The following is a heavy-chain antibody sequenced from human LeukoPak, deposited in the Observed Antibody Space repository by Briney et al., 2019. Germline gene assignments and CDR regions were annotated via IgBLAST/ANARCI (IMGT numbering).Heavy chain of an antibody. V-gene: IGHV1-18*01. D-gene: IGHD3-3*01. CDR2: ISAYNGNT. CDR3: ARDVSTIFGVVTYYFGY. Sequence: GASVKVSCKASGYTFTSYGISWVRQAPGQGLEWMGWISAYNGNTNYAQKLQGRVTMTTDTSTSTAYMELRSLRSDDTAVYYCARDVSTIFGVVTYYFGYWGQGTLVTVSS. CDR1: GYTFTSYG. J-gene: IGHJ4*02.